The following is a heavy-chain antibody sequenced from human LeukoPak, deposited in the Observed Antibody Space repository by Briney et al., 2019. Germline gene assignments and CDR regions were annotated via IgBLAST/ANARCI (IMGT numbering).Heavy chain of an antibody. CDR2: IHYSGNT. CDR3: ARENNDYGGKKAFDY. Sequence: SETLSLTCAVSGGSSRSGDYFWSWIRPPPGKGLKWIGHIHYSGNTYYNPSLQSRVSISVDTSKNQFSLKLSSVTAADTAVYYCARENNDYGGKKAFDYWGQGTLVTVSS. J-gene: IGHJ4*02. D-gene: IGHD4-23*01. V-gene: IGHV4-30-4*01. CDR1: GGSSRSGDYF.